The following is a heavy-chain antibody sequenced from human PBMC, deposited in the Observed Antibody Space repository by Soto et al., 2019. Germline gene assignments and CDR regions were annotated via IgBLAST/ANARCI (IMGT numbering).Heavy chain of an antibody. CDR3: AKSPPHDSSGYPDY. CDR2: ISSSGTSI. CDR1: GFTFSSYE. V-gene: IGHV3-48*03. J-gene: IGHJ4*02. D-gene: IGHD3-22*01. Sequence: GGSLRLSCAASGFTFSSYEMNWFRQAPGKGLEWVASISSSGTSIYYADSVKGRFTISRDSSRNTLYLQMISLRAEDTAVYYCAKSPPHDSSGYPDYWGQGTLVTVSS.